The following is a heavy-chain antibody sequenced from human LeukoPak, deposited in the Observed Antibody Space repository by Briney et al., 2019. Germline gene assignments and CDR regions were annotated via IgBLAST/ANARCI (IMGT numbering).Heavy chain of an antibody. V-gene: IGHV4-38-2*02. CDR3: ARFRGGVGWEY. CDR1: GYSISSGYS. D-gene: IGHD5-24*01. CDR2: ITHTGTT. Sequence: SETLSLTCTVSGYSISSGYSWAWIRQPPGKGLEWISSITHTGTTHYNPSLKSRVTVSRDTSKNHFSLNLSSVTAADTAVYYCARFRGGVGWEYWGQGTLVTVSS. J-gene: IGHJ4*02.